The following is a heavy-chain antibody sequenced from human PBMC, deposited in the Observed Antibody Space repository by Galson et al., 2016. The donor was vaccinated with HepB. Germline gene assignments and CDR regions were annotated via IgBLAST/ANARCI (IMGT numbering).Heavy chain of an antibody. CDR2: MNPGTGKT. Sequence: SVKVSCKASGYAFTNYDVYWVRQASGHGLEWLAWMNPGTGKTNSAQRFQGRLNMTRNTSKREAYMELNNLTYEDTAVYYCTRASFDVWGEGTMVTVSS. CDR1: GYAFTNYD. CDR3: TRASFDV. V-gene: IGHV1-8*01. J-gene: IGHJ3*01.